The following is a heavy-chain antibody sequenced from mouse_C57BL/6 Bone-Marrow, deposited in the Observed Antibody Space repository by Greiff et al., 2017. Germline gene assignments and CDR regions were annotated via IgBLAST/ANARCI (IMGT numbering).Heavy chain of an antibody. J-gene: IGHJ2*01. CDR1: GFTFRDYG. Sequence: EVKLVESGGGLVKPGGSLKLSCAASGFTFRDYGMHWVRQAPEKGLEWVAYISSGSSTIYYADKVKGRFTISRDTAKNTLFLQMTSLRSEDTAMYYCARGNYWGQGTTLTVSS. CDR3: ARGNY. V-gene: IGHV5-17*01. CDR2: ISSGSSTI.